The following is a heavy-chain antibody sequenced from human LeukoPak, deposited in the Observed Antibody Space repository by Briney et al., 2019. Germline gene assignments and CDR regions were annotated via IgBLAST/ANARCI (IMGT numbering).Heavy chain of an antibody. J-gene: IGHJ4*02. CDR2: INHSGST. V-gene: IGHV4-34*01. Sequence: SETLSLTCAVYGGSFSGYYWSWLRQPPGKGLEWIGEINHSGSTNYNPSLKSRVTISVDTSKNQFSLKLSSVTAADTAVYYCARVAGYYYDSSGYYSDDYWGQGTLVTVSS. CDR3: ARVAGYYYDSSGYYSDDY. D-gene: IGHD3-22*01. CDR1: GGSFSGYY.